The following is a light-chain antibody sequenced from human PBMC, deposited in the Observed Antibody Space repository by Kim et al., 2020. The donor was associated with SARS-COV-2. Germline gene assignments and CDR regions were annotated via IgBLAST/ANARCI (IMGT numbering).Light chain of an antibody. CDR2: DVS. J-gene: IGLJ3*02. Sequence: QSALTQPASVSGSPGQSITISCIGTSSDVGGYNYVSWYQQHPGKAPKLMIYDVSKRPLGVSNRFSGSKSGNTASLTISGLQAEDEADYYCSSYTSSSRVFGGGTQLTVL. CDR3: SSYTSSSRV. CDR1: SSDVGGYNY. V-gene: IGLV2-14*01.